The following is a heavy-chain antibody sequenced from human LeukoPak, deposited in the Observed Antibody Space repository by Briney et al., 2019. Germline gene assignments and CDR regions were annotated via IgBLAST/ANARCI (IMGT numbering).Heavy chain of an antibody. D-gene: IGHD6-13*01. CDR1: GGSFSGYY. J-gene: IGHJ5*02. CDR3: ARGLGGRIAAAGTRWFDP. CDR2: INHSGST. V-gene: IGHV4-34*01. Sequence: SETLSLTCAVYGGSFSGYYWSWIRQPPGKGLEWIGEINHSGSTNYNPSLKSRVTISVDTSKSQFSLKLSSVTAADTAVYYCARGLGGRIAAAGTRWFDPWGQGTLVTVSS.